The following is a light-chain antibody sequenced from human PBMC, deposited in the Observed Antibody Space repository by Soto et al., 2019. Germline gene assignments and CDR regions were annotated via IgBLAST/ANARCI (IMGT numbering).Light chain of an antibody. CDR3: QQYNSYSPYT. V-gene: IGKV1-5*03. J-gene: IGKJ2*01. CDR2: KAS. CDR1: QSISRW. Sequence: DIQMTQSPSTLSASVGDRVTITCRASQSISRWLAWYHQKPGKAPKLLIYKASSLESGVPSRFSGSGSGTEFTLTISSLQPDDFETYYCQQYNSYSPYTFGQGTKLEIK.